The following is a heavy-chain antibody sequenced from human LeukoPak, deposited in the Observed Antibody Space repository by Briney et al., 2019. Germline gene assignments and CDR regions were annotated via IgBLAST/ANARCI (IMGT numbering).Heavy chain of an antibody. Sequence: GESLKISCKGSGYSFTTYWIGWVRQMPGKGLEWMGLIYPSDSDTRYSPSFQGQVTISADKSISTAYLQWSSLKASDTAMYYCAMQQLVRDYFDYWGQGTLVTVSS. CDR2: IYPSDSDT. V-gene: IGHV5-51*01. CDR1: GYSFTTYW. J-gene: IGHJ4*02. D-gene: IGHD6-13*01. CDR3: AMQQLVRDYFDY.